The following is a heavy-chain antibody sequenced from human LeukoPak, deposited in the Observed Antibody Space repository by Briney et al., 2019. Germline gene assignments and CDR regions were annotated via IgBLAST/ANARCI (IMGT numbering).Heavy chain of an antibody. CDR2: FHYSGTP. CDR1: DDSISTNSYY. Sequence: SETLSLTCTVSDDSISTNSYYWNWLRQPPGKGLEWVASFHYSGTPYYSPSLNSRISIFLDTSKRQFSLKLRSVTASDTAVYYCTRGGDSYKLGNFWGQGTLVTVSS. CDR3: TRGGDSYKLGNF. J-gene: IGHJ4*02. V-gene: IGHV4-39*01. D-gene: IGHD2-21*01.